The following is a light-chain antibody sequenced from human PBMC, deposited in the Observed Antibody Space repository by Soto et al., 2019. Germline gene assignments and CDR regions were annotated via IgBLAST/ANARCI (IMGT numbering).Light chain of an antibody. J-gene: IGKJ4*01. CDR1: QDIANY. V-gene: IGKV1-9*01. CDR3: QQVNSYPLT. CDR2: ATS. Sequence: DIQLTQSPSFLSASVGDRVTITCRASQDIANYLAWYQQKPGKAPKFLIYATSTFQSGLPSRFRGSVSGTEFTLTISSLQPEDFATYYCQQVNSYPLTFGGGTKVEIK.